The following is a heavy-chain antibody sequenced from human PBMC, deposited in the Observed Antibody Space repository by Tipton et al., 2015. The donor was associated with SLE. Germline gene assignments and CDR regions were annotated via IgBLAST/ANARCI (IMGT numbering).Heavy chain of an antibody. V-gene: IGHV4-38-2*02. Sequence: TLSLTCAVSGYSISSGYYWGWIRQPPGKGLEWIGSIYYSGSTYYNPSLKSRVTISVDTSKNQFSLKLSSVTAADTAVYYCARDGAYYDILTGPRGYYYYMDVWGKGTTVTVSS. CDR1: GYSISSGYY. CDR2: IYYSGST. J-gene: IGHJ6*03. D-gene: IGHD3-9*01. CDR3: ARDGAYYDILTGPRGYYYYMDV.